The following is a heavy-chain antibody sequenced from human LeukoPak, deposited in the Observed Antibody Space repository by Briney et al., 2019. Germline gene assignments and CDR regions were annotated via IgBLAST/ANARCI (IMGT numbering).Heavy chain of an antibody. J-gene: IGHJ4*02. CDR3: ASNPPKTGDFNY. CDR1: GYTFTSFY. V-gene: IGHV1-8*01. CDR2: MSPNSGNT. D-gene: IGHD7-27*01. Sequence: ASVKVSCKASGYTFTSFYMHWVRQATGQGLEWMGWMSPNSGNTGYAQKFQGRVTMTRDTSISTAYMELSSLRSEDTAVYYCASNPPKTGDFNYWGQGTLVTVSS.